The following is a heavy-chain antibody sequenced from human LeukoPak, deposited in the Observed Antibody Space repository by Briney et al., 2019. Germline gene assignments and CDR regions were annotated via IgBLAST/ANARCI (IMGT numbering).Heavy chain of an antibody. CDR2: ISAYNGHT. CDR1: GYTFTNYG. D-gene: IGHD5-12*01. CDR3: AKDRGYSGYDGYDY. V-gene: IGHV1-18*01. J-gene: IGHJ4*02. Sequence: ASVKVSCKASGYTFTNYGISWVRQAPGQGLEWMGWISAYNGHTKYAQKLQGRVTVTTDTSTSTAYMELRSLRADDTAVYYCAKDRGYSGYDGYDYWGQGTLVTVSS.